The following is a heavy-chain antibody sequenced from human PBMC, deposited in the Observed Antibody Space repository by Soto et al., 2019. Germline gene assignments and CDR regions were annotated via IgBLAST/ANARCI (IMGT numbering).Heavy chain of an antibody. D-gene: IGHD2-8*02. CDR2: IYYSGST. CDR3: HLEVYANYYFDS. Sequence: QVQLQESGPGLVKPSQTLSLTCTVSGASISNGGYYWSWIRQHPGKGLEWIGYIYYSGSTYYNPSLKSRVTISVDTSKNHFSLNLSSVTAADTAVYYCHLEVYANYYFDSWGQGTLVTVSS. CDR1: GASISNGGYY. J-gene: IGHJ4*02. V-gene: IGHV4-31*03.